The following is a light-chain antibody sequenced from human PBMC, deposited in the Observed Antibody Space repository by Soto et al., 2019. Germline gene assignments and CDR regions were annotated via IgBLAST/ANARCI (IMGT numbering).Light chain of an antibody. J-gene: IGKJ3*01. CDR3: QHYNGYLFT. V-gene: IGKV1-5*03. Sequence: DIQMTQSPSTLSASVGDRVTVTCRASQIFSSWLAWYQQKPGKAPKLLIYKASTLAGGVPSRFSGSGSGTEFVLTISSLQPDDFATYYCQHYNGYLFTFGPGTKVDIK. CDR2: KAS. CDR1: QIFSSW.